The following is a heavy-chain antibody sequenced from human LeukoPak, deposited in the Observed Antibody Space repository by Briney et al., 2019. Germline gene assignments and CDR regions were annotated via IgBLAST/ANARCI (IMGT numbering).Heavy chain of an antibody. Sequence: GGSLRLSCAASGFTFSSYWMHWVRQAPGKGLVWVSRINSDGSSTSYADSVKGRFTISRDNAKNTLYLQMNSLRAEDTAVYYCASRDPYSSGWYVDYWGQGTLSPSPQ. J-gene: IGHJ4*02. CDR3: ASRDPYSSGWYVDY. D-gene: IGHD6-19*01. CDR2: INSDGSST. V-gene: IGHV3-74*01. CDR1: GFTFSSYW.